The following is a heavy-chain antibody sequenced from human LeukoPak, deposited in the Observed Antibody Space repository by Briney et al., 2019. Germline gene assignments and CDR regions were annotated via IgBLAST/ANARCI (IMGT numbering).Heavy chain of an antibody. CDR1: GGSVSSGSYY. J-gene: IGHJ3*02. CDR2: IYYSGST. Sequence: PSETLSLTCTVSGGSVSSGSYYWSWIRQPPGKGLEWIGYIYYSGSTNYNPSLKSRVTISVDTSKNQFFLKLSSVTTADTAVYYCARGQSPLDAFDIWGQGTMVTVSS. CDR3: ARGQSPLDAFDI. V-gene: IGHV4-61*01.